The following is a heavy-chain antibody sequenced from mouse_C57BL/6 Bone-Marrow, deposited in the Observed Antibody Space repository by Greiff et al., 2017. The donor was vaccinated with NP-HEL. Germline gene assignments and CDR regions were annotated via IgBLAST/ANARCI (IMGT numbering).Heavy chain of an antibody. Sequence: QVQLQQPGAELVRPGTSVKLSCKASGYTFTSYWMHWVKQRPGQGLEWIGVIDPSDSYTNYNQKFKGKATLTVDTSSSTAYMQLSSLTSEDSAVYYCARGMLGRFAYWGQGALVNVSA. J-gene: IGHJ3*01. CDR2: IDPSDSYT. CDR1: GYTFTSYW. CDR3: ARGMLGRFAY. V-gene: IGHV1-59*01. D-gene: IGHD4-1*01.